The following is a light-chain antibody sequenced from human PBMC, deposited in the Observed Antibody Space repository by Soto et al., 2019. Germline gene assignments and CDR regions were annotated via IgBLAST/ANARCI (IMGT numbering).Light chain of an antibody. CDR1: QSVSSSY. V-gene: IGKV3-20*01. CDR3: QQYGSSPRT. Sequence: EIVLTQSPGTLSLSPGERATLSCRASQSVSSSYLGWYQQKPGQAPRLVIYGASSRATGIPDRFSGGGSGTDFTLTISRLEPEDFAVYYCQQYGSSPRTFGQGTKVDIK. J-gene: IGKJ1*01. CDR2: GAS.